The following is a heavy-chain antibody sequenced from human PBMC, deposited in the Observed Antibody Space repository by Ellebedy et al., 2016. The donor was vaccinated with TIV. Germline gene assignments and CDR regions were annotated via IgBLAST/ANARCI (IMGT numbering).Heavy chain of an antibody. J-gene: IGHJ4*02. CDR2: LSNTGSRT. Sequence: GESLKISCAASGFTFSSYAMSWVRQAPGKGLEWVSTLSNTGSRTYYADSVEGRFIISRDNSKKTLYLQMNSLRAEDTAVYYCAKGRGGGSDSSAPRYYFDSWGLGTLVTVSS. CDR1: GFTFSSYA. V-gene: IGHV3-23*01. D-gene: IGHD6-19*01. CDR3: AKGRGGGSDSSAPRYYFDS.